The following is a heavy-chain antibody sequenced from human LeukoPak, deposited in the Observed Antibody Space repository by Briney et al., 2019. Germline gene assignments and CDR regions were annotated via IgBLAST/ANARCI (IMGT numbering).Heavy chain of an antibody. V-gene: IGHV3-23*01. D-gene: IGHD4-17*01. CDR3: AKHGEAYGDSKTDY. CDR1: GFTFTTYA. Sequence: GGSLRLPCAAFGFTFTTYAMSWVRQAPGKGLEWVSVISSSGGTTYHADSVKGRFTISRDNSKNTVYLQMNGLRAEDTAIYYCAKHGEAYGDSKTDYWGQGTLVTVSS. J-gene: IGHJ4*02. CDR2: ISSSGGTT.